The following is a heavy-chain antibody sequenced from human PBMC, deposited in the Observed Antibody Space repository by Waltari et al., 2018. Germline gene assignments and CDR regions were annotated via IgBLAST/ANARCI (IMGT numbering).Heavy chain of an antibody. Sequence: QVQLVQSGAEVKKPGSSVRISCKTSGDTFSSYAISWVRQAPGQGLEWMGGISPVFGAPNYPQKFQGRVTITADEFTSTAYMELSSLKSEDTAVYYCASAFYYGSGTDDYYYAMDVWGQGTTVTVFS. V-gene: IGHV1-69*01. CDR1: GDTFSSYA. J-gene: IGHJ6*02. CDR2: ISPVFGAP. CDR3: ASAFYYGSGTDDYYYAMDV. D-gene: IGHD3-10*01.